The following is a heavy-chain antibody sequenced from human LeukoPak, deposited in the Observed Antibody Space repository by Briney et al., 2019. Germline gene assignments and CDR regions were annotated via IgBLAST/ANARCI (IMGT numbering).Heavy chain of an antibody. CDR2: IIPIFGTA. CDR3: ASVSPGLVQAARPLAYYFDY. CDR1: GGTFISYA. J-gene: IGHJ4*02. V-gene: IGHV1-69*13. Sequence: SVKVSCKASGGTFISYAISWVRQAPGQGLEWMGGIIPIFGTANYAQKFQGRVTITADESTSTAYMELSSLRSEDTAVYYCASVSPGLVQAARPLAYYFDYWGQGTLVTVSS. D-gene: IGHD6-6*01.